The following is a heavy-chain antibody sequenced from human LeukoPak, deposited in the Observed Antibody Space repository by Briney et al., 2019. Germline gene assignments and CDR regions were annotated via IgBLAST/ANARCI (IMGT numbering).Heavy chain of an antibody. Sequence: PGGSLRLSCAASGFTFSSYWMLWVRHAPGKGLVWVSRINSDGSSSTYADAVKGRFTISRDNAKNTLFLQMNSLRAEDTAVYYWARDPTRGYWGQGTLVTVSS. CDR2: INSDGSSS. D-gene: IGHD3-10*01. CDR1: GFTFSSYW. CDR3: ARDPTRGY. J-gene: IGHJ4*02. V-gene: IGHV3-74*01.